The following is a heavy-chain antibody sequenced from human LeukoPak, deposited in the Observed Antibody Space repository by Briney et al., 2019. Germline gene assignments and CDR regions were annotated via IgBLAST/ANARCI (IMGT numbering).Heavy chain of an antibody. V-gene: IGHV3-21*01. Sequence: GGSLRLSCTASGFTFNNYIMNWVRQAPGKGLEWVSSISGSGTSVYYAESVKGRFTISRDNAKNSLYLQMNSLRAEDTAVYYCAREDTPLRTNLMVYWGQGTLVTVSS. D-gene: IGHD2-2*01. CDR3: AREDTPLRTNLMVY. CDR1: GFTFNNYI. CDR2: ISGSGTSV. J-gene: IGHJ4*02.